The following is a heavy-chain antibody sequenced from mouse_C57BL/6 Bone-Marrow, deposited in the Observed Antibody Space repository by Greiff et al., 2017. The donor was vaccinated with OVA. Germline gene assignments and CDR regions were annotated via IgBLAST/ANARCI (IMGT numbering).Heavy chain of an antibody. CDR2: IDPENGDT. J-gene: IGHJ4*01. V-gene: IGHV14-4*01. D-gene: IGHD2-5*01. CDR1: GFNIKDDY. Sequence: EVQLQQSGAELVRPGASVKLSCTASGFNIKDDYMHWVKQRPEQGLEWIGWIDPENGDTEYASKFQGKATITADTSSNTAYLQLSSLTSEDTAVYYCTIYSNFLYYYAMDYWGQGTSVTVSS. CDR3: TIYSNFLYYYAMDY.